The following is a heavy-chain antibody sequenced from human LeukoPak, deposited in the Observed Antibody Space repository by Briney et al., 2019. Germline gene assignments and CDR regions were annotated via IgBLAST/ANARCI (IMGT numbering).Heavy chain of an antibody. Sequence: ASVKVSRKALLYTSTSYDINWVRQATGQGLEWMGWMNPNSGNTGYAQKCQGRATMTRNTYISTAYMELSSLRSEDTAVYYCATGGEQQLPSAGNWYFDLWGRGTLVTVSS. J-gene: IGHJ2*01. CDR2: MNPNSGNT. D-gene: IGHD6-13*01. V-gene: IGHV1-8*01. CDR3: ATGGEQQLPSAGNWYFDL. CDR1: LYTSTSYD.